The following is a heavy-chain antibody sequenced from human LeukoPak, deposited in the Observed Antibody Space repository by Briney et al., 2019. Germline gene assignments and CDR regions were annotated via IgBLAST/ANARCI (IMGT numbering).Heavy chain of an antibody. Sequence: GGSLRLSCAASGFAFSDYSLNWVRQAPGKGLEWVANTRGSGSGMGSGNYYAGSVKGRFTISRDNAKRSLYLQMNSLRAEDTAFYYCARDDNWGFDYWGQGALVTVSS. D-gene: IGHD7-27*01. J-gene: IGHJ4*02. CDR3: ARDDNWGFDY. CDR2: TRGSGSGM. V-gene: IGHV3-21*05. CDR1: GFAFSDYS.